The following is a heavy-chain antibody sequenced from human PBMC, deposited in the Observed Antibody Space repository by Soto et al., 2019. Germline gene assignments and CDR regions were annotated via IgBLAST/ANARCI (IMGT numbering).Heavy chain of an antibody. Sequence: SGPTLVNPTQTLTLTCTFSGFSLTTSGVGVGWIRQPPGKALEWLALIYWDDDKRYSPSLKSRLTITKDTSKNQVVLTMTNMDHVDTATCYCANNGPESVAPVTWGQGTLVTVSS. V-gene: IGHV2-5*02. CDR2: IYWDDDK. CDR1: GFSLTTSGVG. D-gene: IGHD5-12*01. J-gene: IGHJ4*02. CDR3: ANNGPESVAPVT.